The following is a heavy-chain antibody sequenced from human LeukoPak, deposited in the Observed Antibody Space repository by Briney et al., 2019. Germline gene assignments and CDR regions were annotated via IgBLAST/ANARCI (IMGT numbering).Heavy chain of an antibody. CDR3: ATLRDGYEFDY. CDR1: GVSIGSNY. Sequence: SETLSLTCTVSGVSIGSNYWSRIRQPPGKGLEWIGYIYNGGSSNYNPSLKSRLTISVDTSKNQFSLKLTSVTAADTAVYYCATLRDGYEFDYWGQGTLVTVSS. D-gene: IGHD5-24*01. V-gene: IGHV4-59*01. J-gene: IGHJ4*02. CDR2: IYNGGSS.